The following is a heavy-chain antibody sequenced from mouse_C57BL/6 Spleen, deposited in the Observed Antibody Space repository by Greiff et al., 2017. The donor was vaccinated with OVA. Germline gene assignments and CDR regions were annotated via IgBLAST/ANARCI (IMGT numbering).Heavy chain of an antibody. CDR3: ARSNYYGSSLYWYFDV. J-gene: IGHJ1*03. Sequence: EVQGVESGGGLVQPGGSLSLSCAASGFTFTDYYMSWVRQPPGKALEWLGFIRNKANGYTTEYSASVKGRFTISRDNSQSILYLQMNALRAEDSATDYCARSNYYGSSLYWYFDVWGTGTTVTVSS. D-gene: IGHD1-1*01. V-gene: IGHV7-3*01. CDR1: GFTFTDYY. CDR2: IRNKANGYTT.